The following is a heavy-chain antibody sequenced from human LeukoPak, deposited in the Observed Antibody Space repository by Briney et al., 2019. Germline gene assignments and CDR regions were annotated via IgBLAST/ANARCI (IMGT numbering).Heavy chain of an antibody. Sequence: ASVKVSCEASGYTFTDYYMHWVRQAPGQGLEWMGWINANSADTHHAQKFQGRVTMTRDTSISTAYMDLSRLRSDDTAVYYCARGSAVGAAESLGFDYWGQGTPVTVSS. CDR3: ARGSAVGAAESLGFDY. CDR2: INANSADT. D-gene: IGHD1-26*01. J-gene: IGHJ4*02. V-gene: IGHV1-2*02. CDR1: GYTFTDYY.